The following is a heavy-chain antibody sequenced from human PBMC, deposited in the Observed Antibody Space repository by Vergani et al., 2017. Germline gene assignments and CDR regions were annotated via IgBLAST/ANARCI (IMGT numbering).Heavy chain of an antibody. CDR1: GFTVSSNY. D-gene: IGHD3-22*01. V-gene: IGHV4-59*08. CDR2: IYHSGST. CDR3: ARHQGRYYYDSSGYYDY. J-gene: IGHJ4*02. Sequence: VQLVESGGGLIQPGGSLRLSCAASGFTVSSNYMNWVRQAPGKGLEWIGSIYHSGSTNYNPSLKSRVTISVDTSKNQFSLKLSSVTAADTAVYYCARHQGRYYYDSSGYYDYWGQGTLVTVSS.